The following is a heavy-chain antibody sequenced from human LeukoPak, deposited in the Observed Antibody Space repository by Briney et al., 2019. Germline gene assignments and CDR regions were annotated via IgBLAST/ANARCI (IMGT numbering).Heavy chain of an antibody. CDR2: SSAYNGNR. J-gene: IGHJ4*02. CDR1: GGTFSSYT. Sequence: ASVKVSCKASGGTFSSYTISWVRQAPGQGLGWMGWSSAYNGNRNYAQKHQGRGTMTTDTSTSTAYMELRSSRSDDTAVYYCARASYNSYSSSSRRPLDYWGRGTLVTVSS. CDR3: ARASYNSYSSSSRRPLDY. D-gene: IGHD6-6*01. V-gene: IGHV1-18*01.